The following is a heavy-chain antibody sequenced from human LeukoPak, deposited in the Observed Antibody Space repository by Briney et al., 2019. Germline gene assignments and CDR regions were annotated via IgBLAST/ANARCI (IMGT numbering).Heavy chain of an antibody. V-gene: IGHV3-23*01. Sequence: PGGSLRLSCAASGFTFSSYAMTWVRQAPGKGLGWVSAISGGGGGTFYADSVKGRCTISRDNAQNMLYLQMNSTSAEDTAVYYCAKDLGGKPYYYYGMDVWGQGTTVTVSS. CDR1: GFTFSSYA. CDR2: ISGGGGGT. J-gene: IGHJ6*02. CDR3: AKDLGGKPYYYYGMDV.